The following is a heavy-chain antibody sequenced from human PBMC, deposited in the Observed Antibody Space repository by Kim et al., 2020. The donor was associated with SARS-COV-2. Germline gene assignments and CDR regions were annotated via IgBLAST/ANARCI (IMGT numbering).Heavy chain of an antibody. CDR2: INHSGTT. CDR3: ARGQVAAAWPL. CDR1: GGSFSGYY. Sequence: SETLSLTCAVYGGSFSGYYWSWIRQPPGKGLEWIGEINHSGTTNYNPSLKSRVTISIDTSKNQFSLKVTSITAADTAVYYWARGQVAAAWPLWGQGTRVT. J-gene: IGHJ4*02. V-gene: IGHV4-34*01. D-gene: IGHD6-13*01.